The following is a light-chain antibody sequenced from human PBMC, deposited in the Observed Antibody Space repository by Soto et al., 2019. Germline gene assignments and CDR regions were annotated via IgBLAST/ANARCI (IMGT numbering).Light chain of an antibody. CDR1: QSVTSSY. CDR3: QQYGSSPLT. J-gene: IGKJ3*01. CDR2: GAS. Sequence: EIVLTQSPGTLSLSPGERATLTCRASQSVTSSYLAWYQQKPGQAPSLLMYGASSRATGIPDRFSGSGSGTDFTLAISRLEPEDFAVYYCQQYGSSPLTFGPGTKVDIK. V-gene: IGKV3-20*01.